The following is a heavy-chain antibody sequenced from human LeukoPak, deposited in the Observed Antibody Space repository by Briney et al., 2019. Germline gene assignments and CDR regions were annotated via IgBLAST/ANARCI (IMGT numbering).Heavy chain of an antibody. CDR1: GGSISSSSYY. V-gene: IGHV4-39*07. Sequence: SETLSLTCTVSGGSISSSSYYWGWIRQPPGKGLEWIGEINHSGSTNYNPSLKSRVTISVDTSKNQFSLKLSSVTAADTAVYYCARARLPIFGYYYYYMDVWGKGTTVTVSS. CDR2: INHSGST. CDR3: ARARLPIFGYYYYYMDV. D-gene: IGHD3-3*01. J-gene: IGHJ6*03.